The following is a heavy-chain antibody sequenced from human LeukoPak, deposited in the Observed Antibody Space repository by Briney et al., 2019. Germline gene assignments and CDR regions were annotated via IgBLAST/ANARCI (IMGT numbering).Heavy chain of an antibody. CDR2: ISYDGITE. V-gene: IGHV3-30*04. CDR3: ARGKEGSYDL. Sequence: PGRSLRLSCAASGFAFSSYAMHWVRQAPGKGLEWVAIISYDGITEDYSDSVKGRFSISRDNFKNTLFLQMNSLRAEDTAVYYCARGKEGSYDLWGRGTLVTVSS. CDR1: GFAFSSYA. J-gene: IGHJ2*01. D-gene: IGHD2-15*01.